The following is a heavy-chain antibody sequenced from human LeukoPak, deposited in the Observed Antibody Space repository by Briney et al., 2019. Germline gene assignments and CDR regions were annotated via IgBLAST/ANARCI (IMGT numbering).Heavy chain of an antibody. CDR1: GFTFSSYW. V-gene: IGHV3-7*04. CDR2: IKQDGSEK. Sequence: PGGSLRLSCAVSGFTFSSYWMSWVRQAPGKGLEWVANIKQDGSEKQYVDSVKGRFAISRDNAENSLYLQMNSLKAEDTAVYYCGRFTRSGDSVYWGQGTLVTVSS. CDR3: GRFTRSGDSVY. J-gene: IGHJ4*02. D-gene: IGHD7-27*01.